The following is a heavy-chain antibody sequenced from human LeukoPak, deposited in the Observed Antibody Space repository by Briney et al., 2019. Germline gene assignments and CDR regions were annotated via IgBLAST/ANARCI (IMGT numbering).Heavy chain of an antibody. CDR3: ARDMTSTTYYYGSGSLLDYYYGMDV. CDR1: GFTFSSYS. CDR2: ISSSSSYI. V-gene: IGHV3-21*05. D-gene: IGHD3-10*01. J-gene: IGHJ6*02. Sequence: GGSLRLSCAASGFTFSSYSMNWVRQAPGKGLEWVSYISSSSSYIYYAAPVKGRYTRDNAKNSLYLQMTSLSAEDTAVYYCARDMTSTTYYYGSGSLLDYYYGMDVWGQGTTVTVSS.